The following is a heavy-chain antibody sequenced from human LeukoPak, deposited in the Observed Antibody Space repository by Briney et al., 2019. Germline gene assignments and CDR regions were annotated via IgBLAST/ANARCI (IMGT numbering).Heavy chain of an antibody. CDR3: ARDPGLRFFFDI. Sequence: PGGSLRLSCAASGFTVSSNYMSWVRQAPGKGLEWVSVIYSGGYTYYADSVKGRFTISRDNSKNTLYLQMNSLRAEDTAVYYCARDPGLRFFFDIWGQGTMVTVSS. V-gene: IGHV3-66*01. D-gene: IGHD4-17*01. J-gene: IGHJ3*02. CDR2: IYSGGYT. CDR1: GFTVSSNY.